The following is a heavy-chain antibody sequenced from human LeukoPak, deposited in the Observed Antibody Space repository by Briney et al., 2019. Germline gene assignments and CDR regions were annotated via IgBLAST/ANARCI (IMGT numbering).Heavy chain of an antibody. Sequence: PGGSLRLSCAASAFTVSSNYMSWVRQAPGKGPEWVSIISGDGNTYYTDSVKGRFTVSRDGSKNTLYLQMNTLRPEDTAVYYCAGVPGSGWYWYWGQGTLVTVSS. CDR2: ISGDGNT. J-gene: IGHJ4*02. D-gene: IGHD6-19*01. V-gene: IGHV3-53*01. CDR1: AFTVSSNY. CDR3: AGVPGSGWYWY.